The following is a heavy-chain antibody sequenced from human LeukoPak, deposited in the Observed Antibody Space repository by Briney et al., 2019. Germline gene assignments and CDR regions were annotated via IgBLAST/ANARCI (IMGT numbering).Heavy chain of an antibody. D-gene: IGHD2-8*01. J-gene: IGHJ5*02. V-gene: IGHV3-7*04. Sequence: TGGSLRLSCAASGITFTGYWMSWVRQAPGKGLEWVANIKEDGSEKYYVDSVKGRFTISRDNAKNSLYLQMNSLRDEDTAVYYCARDVYSGSHQTWSQGTLVTVSS. CDR3: ARDVYSGSHQT. CDR1: GITFTGYW. CDR2: IKEDGSEK.